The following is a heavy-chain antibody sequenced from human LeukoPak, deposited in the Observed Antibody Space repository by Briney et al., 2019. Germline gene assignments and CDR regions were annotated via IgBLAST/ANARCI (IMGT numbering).Heavy chain of an antibody. CDR3: ARDRGYSYGHPFDS. V-gene: IGHV3-33*01. J-gene: IGHJ4*02. D-gene: IGHD5-18*01. Sequence: GGSLRLSCAASGFTFSNYGMHWVRQAPGKGLEWVALIWNDGSNKYYAESVKGRFTISRDNPKNTLYLQMNSLRAEDTALYYCARDRGYSYGHPFDSWGQGTLVTVSS. CDR1: GFTFSNYG. CDR2: IWNDGSNK.